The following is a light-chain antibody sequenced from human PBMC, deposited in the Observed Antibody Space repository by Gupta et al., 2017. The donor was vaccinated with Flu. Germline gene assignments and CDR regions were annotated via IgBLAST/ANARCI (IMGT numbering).Light chain of an antibody. Sequence: TVTISCTRSSGSIANTFVQWYQQRPGSSPTTVIYEDNQRPSGVPDRFSSSIDSSSNSASLTISGLKTEDEADYYCQTYDVTNTVFGAETRLTVL. CDR3: QTYDVTNTV. J-gene: IGLJ3*02. CDR1: SGSIANTF. CDR2: EDN. V-gene: IGLV6-57*01.